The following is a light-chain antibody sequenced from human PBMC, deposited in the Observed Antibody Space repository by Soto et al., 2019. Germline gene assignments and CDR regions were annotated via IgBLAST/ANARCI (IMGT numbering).Light chain of an antibody. CDR2: GNS. J-gene: IGLJ2*01. V-gene: IGLV1-40*01. Sequence: QSVLTQPPSVSGAPGQRVTISCTGSSSNIGAGYDVHWYLQLPGTAPKLLIYGNSNRPSGVPDRFSGSKSGTSASLAITGLQAEDEADYHCQSYDSSLSGWVFGGGTKLTVL. CDR3: QSYDSSLSGWV. CDR1: SSNIGAGYD.